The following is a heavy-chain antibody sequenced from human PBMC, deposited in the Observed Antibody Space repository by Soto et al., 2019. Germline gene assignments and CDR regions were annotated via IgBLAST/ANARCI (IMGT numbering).Heavy chain of an antibody. D-gene: IGHD3-3*01. J-gene: IGHJ4*02. Sequence: PSETLSLTCAVYGGSFSGYYWSWIRQPPGKGLEWIGEINHSGSTNYNPSLKSRVTISVDTSKNQFSLKLSSVTAADTAVYYCARGDPDYDFWSGYYEDYFDYWRQGTLVTVSS. V-gene: IGHV4-34*01. CDR1: GGSFSGYY. CDR2: INHSGST. CDR3: ARGDPDYDFWSGYYEDYFDY.